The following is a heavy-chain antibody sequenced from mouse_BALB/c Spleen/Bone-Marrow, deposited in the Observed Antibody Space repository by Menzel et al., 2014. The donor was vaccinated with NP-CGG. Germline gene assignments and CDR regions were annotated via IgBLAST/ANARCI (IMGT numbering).Heavy chain of an antibody. CDR1: GYTFTDNW. J-gene: IGHJ4*01. D-gene: IGHD2-4*01. V-gene: IGHV1-69*01. CDR3: GRGGHDFSLDY. Sequence: QVQLQQSGAELGMPGASVKMSCKASGYTFTDNWMYWVKQRPGQGLEWIGAIDTSDSYTNFNQKFMGKASLTVDASSSTVYMQVSSLTSDDSAVYDCGRGGHDFSLDYWGQGPPVTVSS. CDR2: IDTSDSYT.